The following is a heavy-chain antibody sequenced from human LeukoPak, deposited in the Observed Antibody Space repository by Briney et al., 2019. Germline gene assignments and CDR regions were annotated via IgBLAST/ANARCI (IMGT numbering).Heavy chain of an antibody. CDR2: ISGSGGST. Sequence: PGGSLRLFCAASGFTFSSYAMSWVRQAPGKGLEWVSAISGSGGSTYYADSVKGRFTISRDNSKNTLYLQMNSLRAEDTAVYYCARVSDYDYVWGSYRYNWFDPWGQGTLVTVSS. D-gene: IGHD3-16*02. CDR1: GFTFSSYA. V-gene: IGHV3-23*01. CDR3: ARVSDYDYVWGSYRYNWFDP. J-gene: IGHJ5*02.